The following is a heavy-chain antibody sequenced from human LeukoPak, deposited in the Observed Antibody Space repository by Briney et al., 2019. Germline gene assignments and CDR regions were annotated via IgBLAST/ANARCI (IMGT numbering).Heavy chain of an antibody. CDR3: VKDSGGDITIGGS. D-gene: IGHD3-16*01. CDR1: GFTFSRHE. CDR2: INSDGIST. Sequence: PGGSLRLSCVASGFTFSRHEMEWVRQAPGKGLVWVSRINSDGISTNYADSVKGRFTISRDNAKNTLYLQMNSLRAEDTAVYYCVKDSGGDITIGGSWGQGTLVTVSS. V-gene: IGHV3-74*01. J-gene: IGHJ4*02.